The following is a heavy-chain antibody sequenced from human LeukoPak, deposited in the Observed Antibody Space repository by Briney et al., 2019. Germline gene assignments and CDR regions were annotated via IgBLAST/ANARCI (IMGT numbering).Heavy chain of an antibody. Sequence: GGSLRLSCEASGFTFSSYTIHWVHQAPGKGLEWVSTISSGSSYMYYADSVKGRFTISRDNAKNSLFLQMNSLRVEDTAVYYCARGLRDIPGADHYFYYGMEVWGQGTTVTVSS. CDR3: ARGLRDIPGADHYFYYGMEV. D-gene: IGHD2-15*01. J-gene: IGHJ6*02. CDR2: ISSGSSYM. V-gene: IGHV3-21*01. CDR1: GFTFSSYT.